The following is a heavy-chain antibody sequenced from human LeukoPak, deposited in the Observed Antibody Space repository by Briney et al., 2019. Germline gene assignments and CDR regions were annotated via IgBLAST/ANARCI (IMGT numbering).Heavy chain of an antibody. CDR2: IYNSSRI. CDR1: GFTVSSNS. Sequence: GGSLRLSCTVSGFTVSSNSMSWVRQAPGKGLEWVSFIYNSSRIHYSDSVKGRFTISRDNSKNTLYLQMNSLRAEDTAVYYCARRAGAYSHPYDYWGQGTLVTVSS. J-gene: IGHJ4*02. CDR3: ARRAGAYSHPYDY. V-gene: IGHV3-53*01. D-gene: IGHD4/OR15-4a*01.